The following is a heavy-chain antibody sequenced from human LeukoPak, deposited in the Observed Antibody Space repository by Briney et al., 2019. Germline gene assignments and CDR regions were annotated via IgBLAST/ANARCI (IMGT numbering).Heavy chain of an antibody. D-gene: IGHD6-19*01. CDR3: ARGKGWLDV. J-gene: IGHJ6*02. Sequence: QSGGSLRLSCAASGFSFSGYWMSWVRQAPGKGLEWLANIKADGSETYYVDSVKGRFTISRDNARNSLFLQMNILVADDTAVYYCARGKGWLDVWGQGTPVTVS. CDR1: GFSFSGYW. CDR2: IKADGSET. V-gene: IGHV3-7*01.